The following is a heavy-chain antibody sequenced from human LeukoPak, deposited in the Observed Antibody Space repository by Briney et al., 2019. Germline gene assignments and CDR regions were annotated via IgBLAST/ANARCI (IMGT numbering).Heavy chain of an antibody. J-gene: IGHJ3*02. Sequence: ASVKVSCKVSGYTLTELSMHWVRQAPGKGLEWMGGFDPEDGETIYAQKFQGRVTMTEDTSTDTAYMELSSLRSEDTAVYYCASLKTYDDAFDIWGQGTMVTVS. CDR3: ASLKTYDDAFDI. CDR1: GYTLTELS. CDR2: FDPEDGET. D-gene: IGHD3-3*01. V-gene: IGHV1-24*01.